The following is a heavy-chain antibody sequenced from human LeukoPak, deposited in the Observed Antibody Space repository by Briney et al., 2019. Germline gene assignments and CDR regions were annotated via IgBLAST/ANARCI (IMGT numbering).Heavy chain of an antibody. J-gene: IGHJ3*02. CDR2: ISAYNGNT. CDR3: ARVMRTIFGVAEGAWTFDI. Sequence: ASVKVSCKASGYTFTSYGISWVRQAPGQGLEWMGWISAYNGNTNYAQKHQGRVTMTTDTSTSTAYMELRSLRSDDTAVYYCARVMRTIFGVAEGAWTFDIWGQGTMVTVSS. CDR1: GYTFTSYG. V-gene: IGHV1-18*01. D-gene: IGHD3-3*01.